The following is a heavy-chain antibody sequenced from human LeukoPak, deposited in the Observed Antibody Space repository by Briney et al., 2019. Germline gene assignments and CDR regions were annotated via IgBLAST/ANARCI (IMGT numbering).Heavy chain of an antibody. CDR3: ASTGGSSGYPTYAFDI. J-gene: IGHJ3*02. V-gene: IGHV4-31*03. CDR1: GGSISSGGYY. D-gene: IGHD3-22*01. CDR2: IYYSGGT. Sequence: SQTLSLTCTVSGGSISSGGYYWSWIRQHPGKGLEWIGYIYYSGGTYYNPSLKSRVTISVDTSKNQFSLKLSSVTAADTAVYYCASTGGSSGYPTYAFDIWGQGTMVTVSS.